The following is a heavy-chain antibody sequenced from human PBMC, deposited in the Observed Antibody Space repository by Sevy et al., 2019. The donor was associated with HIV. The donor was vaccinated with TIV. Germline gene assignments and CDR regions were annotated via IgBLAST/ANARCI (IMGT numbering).Heavy chain of an antibody. CDR1: GFTFSSYA. Sequence: GGSLRLSCAASGFTFSSYAMHWVRQAPGKGLEWVAVISYDGSNKYYADSVKGRFTISRDNSKNTLYLQMNSLRAEDTAVYYCARGDIVVVPAAIPTWDYWDQGTLVTVSS. CDR3: ARGDIVVVPAAIPTWDY. D-gene: IGHD2-2*02. J-gene: IGHJ4*02. CDR2: ISYDGSNK. V-gene: IGHV3-30-3*01.